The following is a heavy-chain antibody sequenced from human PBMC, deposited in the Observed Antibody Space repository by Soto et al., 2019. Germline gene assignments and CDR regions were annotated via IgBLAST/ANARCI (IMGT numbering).Heavy chain of an antibody. CDR2: IIPIFGKP. CDR3: ARAGYCSGSSCYWFDY. CDR1: GETFSSYA. J-gene: IGHJ4*02. Sequence: QVQLVQSGAEVKKPGSSVKVSCKASGETFSSYAFSWVRQAPGQGLEWMGGIIPIFGKPSYAQRFQGRVTITADKSTSTVSMELSRLKSEDTAVYYCARAGYCSGSSCYWFDYWGQGTLVTASS. D-gene: IGHD2-15*01. V-gene: IGHV1-69*06.